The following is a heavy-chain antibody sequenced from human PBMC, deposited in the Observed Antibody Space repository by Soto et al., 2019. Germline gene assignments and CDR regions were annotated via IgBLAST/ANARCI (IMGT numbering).Heavy chain of an antibody. V-gene: IGHV3-30*18. CDR1: GFNFANFG. Sequence: GGSVRLSCVGSGFNFANFGIQWIRQAPGKGLEWVAIVSRDGRGEAFADSVKGRFAISKDNSKNTVYLQMTGLRSDDTAVYYCEKKETQNYAVDHWGPGTLVTVSS. D-gene: IGHD3-16*01. CDR3: EKKETQNYAVDH. J-gene: IGHJ1*01. CDR2: VSRDGRGE.